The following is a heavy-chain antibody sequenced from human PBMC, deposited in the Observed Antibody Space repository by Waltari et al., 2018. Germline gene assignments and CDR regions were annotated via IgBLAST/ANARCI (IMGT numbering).Heavy chain of an antibody. J-gene: IGHJ4*02. CDR3: ARDSRVRGVFDY. CDR1: GGSFSGYY. D-gene: IGHD3-10*01. V-gene: IGHV4-34*01. Sequence: QVQLQQWGAGLLKPSETLSLTCAVYGGSFSGYYWSWIRQPPGKGLEWIGEINHSGSTNYNPSLKSRVTISVDTSKNQFSLKLSSVTAADTAVYYCARDSRVRGVFDYWGQGTLVTVSS. CDR2: INHSGST.